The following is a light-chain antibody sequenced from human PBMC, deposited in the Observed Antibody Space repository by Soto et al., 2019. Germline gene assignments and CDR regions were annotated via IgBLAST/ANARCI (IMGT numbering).Light chain of an antibody. CDR2: EVT. V-gene: IGLV2-8*01. CDR1: SSDIGGYNA. J-gene: IGLJ2*01. CDR3: SSYAGSDNFV. Sequence: QSALTQPPSASGSPGQSVTISCTGSSSDIGGYNAVSWYQQYPGKAPKLIIYEVTKRPSGVPDRFSGSQSGNTASLTVSGLQAEDEADYYCSSYAGSDNFVFGGGTKLTVL.